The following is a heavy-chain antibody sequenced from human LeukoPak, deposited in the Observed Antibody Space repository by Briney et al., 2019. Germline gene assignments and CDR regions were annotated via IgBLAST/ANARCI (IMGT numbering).Heavy chain of an antibody. CDR2: ISGGGGNT. CDR3: AKDLRYDSPFWYFDY. V-gene: IGHV3-23*01. CDR1: GFSFSNAW. J-gene: IGHJ4*02. Sequence: PGGSLRLSCTASGFSFSNAWVSWVRQAPGKGLEWVSAISGGGGNTYYAGSVKGRFTISRDNSKNTLYLQMNSLRAEDTAVYYCAKDLRYDSPFWYFDYWGQGTLVTVSS. D-gene: IGHD3-22*01.